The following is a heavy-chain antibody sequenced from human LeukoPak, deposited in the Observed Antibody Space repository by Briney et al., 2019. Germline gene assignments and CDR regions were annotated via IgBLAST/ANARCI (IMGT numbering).Heavy chain of an antibody. D-gene: IGHD6-13*01. CDR1: GFTFSSYG. CDR3: ARSSIGYSSSWYLDY. J-gene: IGHJ4*02. CDR2: IWYDGSNK. V-gene: IGHV3-33*01. Sequence: GGSLRLSCAASGFTFSSYGMHWFRQAPGKGLEWVAVIWYDGSNKYYADSVKGRFTISRDNSKNTLYLQMNSLRAEDTAVYYCARSSIGYSSSWYLDYWGQGTLVTVSS.